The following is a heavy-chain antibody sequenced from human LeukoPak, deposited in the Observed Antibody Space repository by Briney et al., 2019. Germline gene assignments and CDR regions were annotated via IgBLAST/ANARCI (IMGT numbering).Heavy chain of an antibody. V-gene: IGHV4-61*02. J-gene: IGHJ2*01. CDR1: GGSISSGSYY. CDR2: IYTSGST. D-gene: IGHD6-19*01. CDR3: ARDRRGPVADPSWYFDL. Sequence: NPSGTLSLTCTVSGGSISSGSYYWSWIRQPAGKGLEWIGRIYTSGSTNYNPSLKSRVTISVDTSKNQFSLKLSSVTAADTAVYYCARDRRGPVADPSWYFDLWGRGTLVTVSS.